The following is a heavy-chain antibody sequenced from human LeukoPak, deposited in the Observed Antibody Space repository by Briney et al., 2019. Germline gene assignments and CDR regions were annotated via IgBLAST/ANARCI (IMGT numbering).Heavy chain of an antibody. V-gene: IGHV4-34*01. Sequence: SETLSLTCAVYGGSFSGYYWSWIRQPPGKGLEWIGEINHSGSTNYNPSLKSRVTISVDTSKNQFSPKLSPVTAADTAVYYCVRYSSSYNWFDPWGQGTLVTVSS. J-gene: IGHJ5*02. CDR2: INHSGST. D-gene: IGHD6-13*01. CDR1: GGSFSGYY. CDR3: VRYSSSYNWFDP.